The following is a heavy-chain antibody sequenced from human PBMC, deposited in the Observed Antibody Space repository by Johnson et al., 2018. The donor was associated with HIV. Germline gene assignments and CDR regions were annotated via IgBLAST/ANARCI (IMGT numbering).Heavy chain of an antibody. CDR2: ISYDGSNK. J-gene: IGHJ3*02. D-gene: IGHD5-24*01. V-gene: IGHV3-30-3*01. Sequence: QVQLVESGGGVVQPGRSLRLSCAASGFTFSSYAMHWVRQAPGKGLEWVAVISYDGSNKYYADSVKGRFTISRDNSKNTLYLRMNSLRPEDTAVFYCAKERGKRWLHPRDAFDIWGQGTMVTVSS. CDR3: AKERGKRWLHPRDAFDI. CDR1: GFTFSSYA.